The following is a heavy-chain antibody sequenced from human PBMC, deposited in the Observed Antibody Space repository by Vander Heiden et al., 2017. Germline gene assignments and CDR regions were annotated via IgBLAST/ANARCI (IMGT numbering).Heavy chain of an antibody. V-gene: IGHV4-31*03. D-gene: IGHD6-6*01. CDR3: ARDSSSSGFGYFDY. CDR2: IYYSGST. J-gene: IGHJ4*02. CDR1: GGSISSGGYY. Sequence: QVQLQESGPGLVKPSQTLSLTCTVSGGSISSGGYYWNWIRQHPGKGLEWIGYIYYSGSTYDNPSLKSRVTISVATSKNQFSLKLSSVTAADAAVYYCARDSSSSGFGYFDYWGQGTLVTVSS.